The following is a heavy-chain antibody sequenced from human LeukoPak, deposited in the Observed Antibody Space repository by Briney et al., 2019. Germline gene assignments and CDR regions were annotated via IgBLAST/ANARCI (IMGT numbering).Heavy chain of an antibody. D-gene: IGHD3-22*01. Sequence: PGGSLRLSCAASGFTFSSYAMHWVRQAPGKGLEWVAVISYDGSNKYYADSVKGRFTISRDNSKNTLYLQMNSLRAEDTAVYYCARDRGEITMIVVLDYWGQGTLVTVSS. CDR3: ARDRGEITMIVVLDY. J-gene: IGHJ4*02. CDR2: ISYDGSNK. V-gene: IGHV3-30-3*01. CDR1: GFTFSSYA.